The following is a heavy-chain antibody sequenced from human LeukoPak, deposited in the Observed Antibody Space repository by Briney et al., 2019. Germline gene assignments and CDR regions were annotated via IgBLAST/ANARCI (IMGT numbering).Heavy chain of an antibody. CDR3: ARVSGYDWESFYDY. V-gene: IGHV4-59*01. CDR1: GGSISSYY. CDR2: IYYSGST. J-gene: IGHJ4*02. D-gene: IGHD5-12*01. Sequence: SETLSLTCTVSGGSISSYYWSWIRRPPGKGLEWIGYIYYSGSTNYNPSLKSRVTISVDTSKNQFSLKLSSVTAADTAMYYCARVSGYDWESFYDYWGQGSLVTVSS.